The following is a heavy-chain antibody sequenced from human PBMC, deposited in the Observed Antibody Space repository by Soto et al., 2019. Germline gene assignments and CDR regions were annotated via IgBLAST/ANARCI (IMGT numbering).Heavy chain of an antibody. CDR1: GFTFTSSA. D-gene: IGHD5-18*01. CDR2: ISASGGST. V-gene: IGHV3-23*01. CDR3: AKDRGYSDGLGLDGCDM. J-gene: IGHJ3*02. Sequence: EQLLESGGGLVQPGGSLRLSCAASGFTFTSSAMTWVRQAPGKGLEWVAAISASGGSTYYADSVKGRFTISRDNSKNTLYLQVNSLRDEDTAVYFCAKDRGYSDGLGLDGCDMWGQGTKLTVSS.